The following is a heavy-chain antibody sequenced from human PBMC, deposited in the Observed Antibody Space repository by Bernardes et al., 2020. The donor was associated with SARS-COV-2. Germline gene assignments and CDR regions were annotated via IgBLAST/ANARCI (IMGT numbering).Heavy chain of an antibody. CDR2: INPDTGGT. Sequence: ASVKVSCEASGYTFIDYYIHWVRQAPGQGLEWMGWINPDTGGTNYAQKFQGRVTMTRDTSINTVYMELSRLRSDDTAVYYCARLTVLDPDLVDHWGQGTLVTVSS. V-gene: IGHV1-2*02. J-gene: IGHJ4*02. CDR3: ARLTVLDPDLVDH. D-gene: IGHD3-3*01. CDR1: GYTFIDYY.